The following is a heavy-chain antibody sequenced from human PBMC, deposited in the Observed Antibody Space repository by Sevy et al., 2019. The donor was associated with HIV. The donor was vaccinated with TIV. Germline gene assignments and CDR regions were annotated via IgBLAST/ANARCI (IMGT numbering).Heavy chain of an antibody. CDR3: VIHLAGWGNYYYYGMDV. J-gene: IGHJ6*02. V-gene: IGHV4-39*01. CDR1: GGSISSSSYY. D-gene: IGHD3-16*01. CDR2: IYYSGST. Sequence: SETLSLTCTVSGGSISSSSYYWGWIRQPPGKGLEWIGSIYYSGSTYYNPSLKSRVTISVDTSKNQFSRKLSSVTAADTAVYYCVIHLAGWGNYYYYGMDVWGQGTTVTVSS.